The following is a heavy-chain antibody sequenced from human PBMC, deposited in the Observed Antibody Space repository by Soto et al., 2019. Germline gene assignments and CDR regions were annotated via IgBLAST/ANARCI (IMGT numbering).Heavy chain of an antibody. J-gene: IGHJ4*02. CDR3: ARGGLGIVATFYDFDY. CDR2: IWYDGSNE. CDR1: GFTFSSYG. Sequence: QVQLVESGGGVVQPGRSLRLSCAASGFTFSSYGMHWVRQAPGKGLEWVEVIWYDGSNEYYADSVKGRFTISRDNSKNTLYLQMNSLRAEDTAVYYCARGGLGIVATFYDFDYWGQGTLVTVSS. D-gene: IGHD5-12*01. V-gene: IGHV3-33*01.